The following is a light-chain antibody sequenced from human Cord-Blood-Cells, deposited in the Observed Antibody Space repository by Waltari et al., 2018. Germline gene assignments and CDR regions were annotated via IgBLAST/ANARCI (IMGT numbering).Light chain of an antibody. CDR2: WAS. Sequence: DIVMTQSPDSLAVSLGERATINCKSSQSVLYSSKNKNYLAWYQQKPGQPPKLLIYWASTRESGVPDRFSGSGSGTDFTLTISSLQAEDVAVYYCQQYYSTPRTFDQGP. V-gene: IGKV4-1*01. CDR3: QQYYSTPRT. CDR1: QSVLYSSKNKNY. J-gene: IGKJ1*01.